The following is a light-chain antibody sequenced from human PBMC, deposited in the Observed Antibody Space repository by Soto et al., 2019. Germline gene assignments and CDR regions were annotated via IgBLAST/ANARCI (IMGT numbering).Light chain of an antibody. V-gene: IGKV3-15*01. CDR2: DAS. Sequence: EIVMTQSPATLSVSPGERATLSCRASESISGTVAWYQHKTGQAPRLLIYDASTRAAGIPARFSGSGSGTEFTLTISSLQSEDFTVDYCQQYNNWPQTFGQGTKLEIK. CDR3: QQYNNWPQT. CDR1: ESISGT. J-gene: IGKJ2*01.